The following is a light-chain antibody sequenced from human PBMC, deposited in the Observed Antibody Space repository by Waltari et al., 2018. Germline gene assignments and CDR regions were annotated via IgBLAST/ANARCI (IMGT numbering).Light chain of an antibody. V-gene: IGKV3-11*01. CDR2: SAS. CDR3: YQHSSGYS. Sequence: VILPQSPATLSLSPGERATLSCRASQSISGYLAWYQQKPGQAPRLLIHSASSRATGIPDRFSGSGSGTEFTLTISSLEPEDVGLYHCYQHSSGYSFGQGTKVEIK. CDR1: QSISGY. J-gene: IGKJ2*03.